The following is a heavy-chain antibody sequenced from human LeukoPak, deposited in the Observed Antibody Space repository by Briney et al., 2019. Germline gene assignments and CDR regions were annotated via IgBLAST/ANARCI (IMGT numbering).Heavy chain of an antibody. V-gene: IGHV4-34*01. CDR3: ARGNHYGVDY. Sequence: PSETLSLTCAVYGGSFSGYYWSWIRQPPGKGLEWIGEINHSGSTNYSPSLKSRVTISVDTSKNQFSLKLSSVTAADTAVYYCARGNHYGVDYWGQGTLVTVSS. J-gene: IGHJ4*02. CDR1: GGSFSGYY. D-gene: IGHD4-17*01. CDR2: INHSGST.